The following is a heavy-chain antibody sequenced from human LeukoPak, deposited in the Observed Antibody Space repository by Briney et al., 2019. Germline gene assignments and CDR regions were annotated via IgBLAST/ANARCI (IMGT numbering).Heavy chain of an antibody. D-gene: IGHD5-12*01. CDR3: ASGESVPIVATGAFDI. CDR2: IYYSGST. V-gene: IGHV4-39*07. CDR1: GGSISSGGYS. J-gene: IGHJ3*02. Sequence: SETLSLTCAVSGGSISSGGYSWGWIRQPPGKGLEWIGSIYYSGSTYYNPSLKSRVTISVDTSKNQFSLKLSSVTAADTAVYYCASGESVPIVATGAFDIWGQGTMVTVSS.